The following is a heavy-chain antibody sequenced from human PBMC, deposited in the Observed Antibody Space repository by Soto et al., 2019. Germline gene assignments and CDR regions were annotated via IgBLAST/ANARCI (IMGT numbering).Heavy chain of an antibody. V-gene: IGHV3-21*01. CDR3: ARVPDYSLYTLEV. D-gene: IGHD4-4*01. CDR2: ISIRSSYI. CDR1: GFTFGTYG. Sequence: LRLSCAASGFTFGTYGMNWVRQPPGKGLEWVSSISIRSSYIYYADSVKGRFTISRDNAKNSLYLQMNSLRAEDAAVYYCARVPDYSLYTLEVWGQGTTVTLSS. J-gene: IGHJ6*02.